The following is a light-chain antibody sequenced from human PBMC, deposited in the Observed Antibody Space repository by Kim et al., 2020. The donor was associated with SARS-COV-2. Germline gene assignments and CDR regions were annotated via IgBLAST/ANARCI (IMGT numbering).Light chain of an antibody. J-gene: IGLJ2*01. V-gene: IGLV2-14*03. CDR2: DVS. CDR3: TSYTSTSTLV. Sequence: GQSSTSSYAGTGSDVGGYIFVSWYQQQPGKAPKLILYDVSHRPSGVSNRFSGSKSGNRASLTIFGLQAEDEADYYCTSYTSTSTLVFGGGTQLTVL. CDR1: GSDVGGYIF.